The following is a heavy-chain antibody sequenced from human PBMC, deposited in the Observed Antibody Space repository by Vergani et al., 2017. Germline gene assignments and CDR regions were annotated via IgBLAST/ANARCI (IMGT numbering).Heavy chain of an antibody. CDR2: ISSSGSTI. Sequence: EVQLVESGGGLVQPGGSLRLSCAASGFTFSSYEMNWVRQAPGKGLEWVSYISSSGSTIYYADSVKGRFTISRDNAKNSLYLQMNSLRAEDTAVYYCAKGRWGTGYSYGFDYWGQGTLVTVSS. CDR1: GFTFSSYE. CDR3: AKGRWGTGYSYGFDY. V-gene: IGHV3-48*03. J-gene: IGHJ4*02. D-gene: IGHD5-18*01.